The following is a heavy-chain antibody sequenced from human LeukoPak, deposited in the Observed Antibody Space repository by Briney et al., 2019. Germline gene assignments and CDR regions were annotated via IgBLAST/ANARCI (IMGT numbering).Heavy chain of an antibody. V-gene: IGHV3-53*01. J-gene: IGHJ4*02. CDR1: GFTVSSNY. D-gene: IGHD6-6*01. Sequence: GGSLRLSCAASGFTVSSNYMSWVRQAPGKGLEWVSVIYSGGSTYYADSVKGRFTISRDNSKNTLYLQMNSLRAEDTAVYYCASAAYSSLSRDYWGQGTLVTVSS. CDR3: ASAAYSSLSRDY. CDR2: IYSGGST.